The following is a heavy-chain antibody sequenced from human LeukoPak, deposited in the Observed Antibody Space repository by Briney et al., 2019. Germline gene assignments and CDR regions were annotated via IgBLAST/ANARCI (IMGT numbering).Heavy chain of an antibody. CDR1: GGTFSSYA. CDR3: ARVSSSWYETSWFDP. Sequence: SVKVSCKASGGTFSSYAISWVRQAPGQGLEWMGGIIPIFGTANYAQKFQGRVTIITDESTSTAYMELSSLRSEDTAVYYCARVSSSWYETSWFDPWGQGTLVTVSS. D-gene: IGHD6-13*01. V-gene: IGHV1-69*05. J-gene: IGHJ5*02. CDR2: IIPIFGTA.